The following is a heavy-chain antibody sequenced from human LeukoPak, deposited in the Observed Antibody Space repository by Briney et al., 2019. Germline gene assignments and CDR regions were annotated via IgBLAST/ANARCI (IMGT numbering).Heavy chain of an antibody. CDR2: INPNSGGT. J-gene: IGHJ4*02. CDR1: GYTFTSYG. Sequence: ASVKVSCKASGYTFTSYGISWVRQAPGQGLEWMGWINPNSGGTNYAQKFQGRVTMTRDTSISTAYMELSRLRSDDTAVYYCARVDVRGSGSYDYWGQGTLVTVSS. CDR3: ARVDVRGSGSYDY. V-gene: IGHV1-2*02. D-gene: IGHD1-26*01.